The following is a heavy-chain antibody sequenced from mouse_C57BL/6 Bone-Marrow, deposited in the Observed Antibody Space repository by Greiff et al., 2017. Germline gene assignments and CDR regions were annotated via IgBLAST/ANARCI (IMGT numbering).Heavy chain of an antibody. CDR1: GYTFTSYW. CDR3: ARRRAY. Sequence: QVQLQQSGPELVRPGASVKISCKASGYTFTSYWMQWVRQRPGQGLEWIGEIFPGSGCTYYNEKFKGKATLTVDTSSSTAYMQLSSLTSEDSAVYFWARRRAYWGQGTLVTVSA. J-gene: IGHJ3*01. CDR2: IFPGSGCT. V-gene: IGHV1-56*01.